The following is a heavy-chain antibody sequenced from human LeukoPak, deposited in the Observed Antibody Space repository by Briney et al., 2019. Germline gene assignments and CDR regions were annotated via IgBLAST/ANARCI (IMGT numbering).Heavy chain of an antibody. V-gene: IGHV4-59*08. D-gene: IGHD3-22*01. J-gene: IGHJ3*02. CDR3: ASLYDSSGYAFDI. CDR1: GGSISSYY. CDR2: IYYSGST. Sequence: SETLSLTCTVSGGSISSYYWSWIRQPPGKGLEWIGYIYYSGSTNYNPSLKSRVTISVDTSKNQFSLKLSSVTAADTAVYYCASLYDSSGYAFDIWGQGTMVTVSS.